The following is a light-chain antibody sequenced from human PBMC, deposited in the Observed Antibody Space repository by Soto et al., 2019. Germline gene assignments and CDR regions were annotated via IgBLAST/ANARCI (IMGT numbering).Light chain of an antibody. CDR3: QQYNNWS. CDR2: SAS. CDR1: QTVGNS. Sequence: ETVLTQSPDTLSVSPGARATLSCRASQTVGNSLAWYQQKPGQAPSLLLHSASTRATGVPVRFIGSGFGTEFTLTISSLQSEDFAVDYCQQYNNWSFGQGTRLEIK. J-gene: IGKJ5*01. V-gene: IGKV3-15*01.